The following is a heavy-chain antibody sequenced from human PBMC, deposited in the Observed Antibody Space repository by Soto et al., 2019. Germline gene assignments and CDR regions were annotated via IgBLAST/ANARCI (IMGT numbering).Heavy chain of an antibody. CDR2: INGDGTTT. D-gene: IGHD4-4*01. V-gene: IGHV3-74*03. J-gene: IGHJ4*02. Sequence: EVQLVESGGGLVQPGGSLRLSCAASGFTFSDNWMHWVRQTPGKGLVWVSRINGDGTTTKFADSVKGRFTISRDNAENTVYLQMNSLRAEDTAVYYCARGVGNSEGNFDFWGQGTLVTVSS. CDR3: ARGVGNSEGNFDF. CDR1: GFTFSDNW.